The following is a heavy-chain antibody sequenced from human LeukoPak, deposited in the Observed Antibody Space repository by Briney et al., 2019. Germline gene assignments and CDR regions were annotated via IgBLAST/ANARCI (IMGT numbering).Heavy chain of an antibody. J-gene: IGHJ6*02. D-gene: IGHD4-11*01. Sequence: ASVKVSCKASGYTFTSNAMNWVRQAPGQGLEWMGWINTNTGNPAYAQGFTGRFVFSLDTSVSTAYLQISTLRAEDTAVYYCAGGPYSGMDVWGQGTTVTVSS. CDR1: GYTFTSNA. CDR3: AGGPYSGMDV. CDR2: INTNTGNP. V-gene: IGHV7-4-1*02.